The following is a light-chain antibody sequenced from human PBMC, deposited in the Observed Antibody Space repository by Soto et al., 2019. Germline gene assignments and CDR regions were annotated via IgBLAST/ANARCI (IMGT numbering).Light chain of an antibody. Sequence: ILMSQSPSSLSASVGDRVTITCRASQALDKWLAWYQQKPGRAPNLLIYKSSTLRQGAPSRFSGLGSGTEYILTITDLQPDDFATYYCQQYSSYWTFGQGTVVQMK. CDR1: QALDKW. V-gene: IGKV1-5*01. J-gene: IGKJ1*01. CDR2: KSS. CDR3: QQYSSYWT.